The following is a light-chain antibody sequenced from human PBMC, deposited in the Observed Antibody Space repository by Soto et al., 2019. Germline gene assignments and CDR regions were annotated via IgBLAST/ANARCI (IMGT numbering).Light chain of an antibody. V-gene: IGKV3-11*01. Sequence: EIVLTQSPATLSVSPGERATLSCRASRSVSFYLAWYQQKPGQAPRLLIYDASNRATGIPARISGSGSGTDFTLTISSVEPEDFPVYFCQQRSNWPHTFGQGTKLEIK. CDR2: DAS. J-gene: IGKJ2*01. CDR1: RSVSFY. CDR3: QQRSNWPHT.